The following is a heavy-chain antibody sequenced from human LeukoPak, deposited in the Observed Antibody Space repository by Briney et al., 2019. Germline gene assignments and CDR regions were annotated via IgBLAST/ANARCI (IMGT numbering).Heavy chain of an antibody. J-gene: IGHJ4*02. CDR3: AGHHPRNTVDF. D-gene: IGHD2/OR15-2a*01. Sequence: SETLSLTCAVYGGSFSGYYWSWIRQPPGKGLEWIGEINHSGSTNYNPSLKSRVTISVDTSKDQFSLKLSSVTAADTAVYYCAGHHPRNTVDFWGQGALVTVSS. CDR2: INHSGST. V-gene: IGHV4-34*01. CDR1: GGSFSGYY.